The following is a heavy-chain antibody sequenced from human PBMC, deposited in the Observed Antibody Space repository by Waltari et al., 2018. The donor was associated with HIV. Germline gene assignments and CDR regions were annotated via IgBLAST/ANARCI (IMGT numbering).Heavy chain of an antibody. J-gene: IGHJ4*02. Sequence: QVQLQESGPGLVKPSQTLSLTCTVSGGSIRSGSYYWNWIRQPAGKGLEWIGRIYTSGNTNYNPSLKSRVTISVDTSKNQFSLKLSSVTAADTAVYYCARGRDYDFWSGTLLFDYWGQGTLITVST. V-gene: IGHV4-61*02. CDR3: ARGRDYDFWSGTLLFDY. D-gene: IGHD3-3*01. CDR1: GGSIRSGSYY. CDR2: IYTSGNT.